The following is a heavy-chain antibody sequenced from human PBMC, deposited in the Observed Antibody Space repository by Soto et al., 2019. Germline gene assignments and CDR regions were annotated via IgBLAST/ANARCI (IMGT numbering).Heavy chain of an antibody. V-gene: IGHV1-2*02. CDR2: INPNSGGT. Sequence: ASVKVSCKASGYTFSDYYIHWVLQAPGQGLEWMGWINPNSGGTKYAPKFQGGVTMTRDTSITTAYMELSRLRSGDTAVYYCAREPATAKPEGVDFWGQGTLLTVSS. CDR3: AREPATAKPEGVDF. CDR1: GYTFSDYY. D-gene: IGHD1-1*01. J-gene: IGHJ4*02.